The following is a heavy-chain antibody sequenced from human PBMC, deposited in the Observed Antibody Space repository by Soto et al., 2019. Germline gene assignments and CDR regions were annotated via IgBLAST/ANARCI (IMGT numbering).Heavy chain of an antibody. CDR3: ASSGRDLGSSSPKGKNYYSYYGLDV. D-gene: IGHD6-13*01. CDR2: SDYSGNT. CDR1: GGWSISYG. V-gene: IGHV4-59*01. Sequence: EMMCDRRSVGGGWSISYGGSWIRKKKGKGKEWMGYSDYSGNTNYNPSLKSRVRRSVDTSKKQVSLKVYSVTAADTALYYCASSGRDLGSSSPKGKNYYSYYGLDVWGQGTTVTVSS. J-gene: IGHJ6*02.